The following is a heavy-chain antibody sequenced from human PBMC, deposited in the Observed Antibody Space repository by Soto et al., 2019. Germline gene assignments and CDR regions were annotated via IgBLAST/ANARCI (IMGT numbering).Heavy chain of an antibody. Sequence: SSETLSLTXTVSGGSISSGGYYWSWIRQHPGKGLEWIGYIYYSGRTYYNPSLHSRVPIAVDTTENQFSLKLTSVTAADTSVYYCARGSFSSSSSWFDPWGRGTLVTVSS. J-gene: IGHJ5*02. CDR2: IYYSGRT. V-gene: IGHV4-31*02. CDR3: ARGSFSSSSSWFDP. D-gene: IGHD6-6*01. CDR1: GGSISSGGYY.